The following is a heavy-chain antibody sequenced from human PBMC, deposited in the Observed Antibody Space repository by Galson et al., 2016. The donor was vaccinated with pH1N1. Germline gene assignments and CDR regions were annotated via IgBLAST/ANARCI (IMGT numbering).Heavy chain of an antibody. CDR3: VRGGYGDYTDYMDV. CDR2: IIPIFGTS. V-gene: IGHV1-69*13. D-gene: IGHD4-17*01. Sequence: SVKVSCKASGGTFSSYAISWVRQAPGQGLEWMGRIIPIFGTSNYAQKFQGRVTITADESTSTAYMELSSLRSEDTAVYYCVRGGYGDYTDYMDVWGKGTTVTVSS. CDR1: GGTFSSYA. J-gene: IGHJ6*03.